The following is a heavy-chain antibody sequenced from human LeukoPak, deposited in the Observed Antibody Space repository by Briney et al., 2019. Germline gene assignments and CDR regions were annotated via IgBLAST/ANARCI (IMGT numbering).Heavy chain of an antibody. CDR2: ISGSGGST. D-gene: IGHD3-3*01. CDR1: GFTFSSYA. CDR3: AKDLGIFGVVIIDNWFDP. J-gene: IGHJ5*02. V-gene: IGHV3-23*01. Sequence: GGSLRLSCAASGFTFSSYAMSWVRQAPGKGLEWVSAISGSGGSTYYADSVKGPFTISRDNSKNTLYLQMNSLRAEDTAVYYCAKDLGIFGVVIIDNWFDPWGQGTLVTVSS.